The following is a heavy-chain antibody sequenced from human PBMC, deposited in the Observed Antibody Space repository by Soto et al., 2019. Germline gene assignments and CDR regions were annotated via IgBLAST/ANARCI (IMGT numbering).Heavy chain of an antibody. D-gene: IGHD5-12*01. Sequence: PGESLKISCKASGYTFTSYWIGWVRQMPGKGLECMGIIYPGDSDTRYSPSFQGQVTISADKSISTAYLQWNSLKASDTAMYYCARHKGSAYDSYFDYWGQGTLVTVSS. V-gene: IGHV5-51*01. J-gene: IGHJ4*02. CDR3: ARHKGSAYDSYFDY. CDR1: GYTFTSYW. CDR2: IYPGDSDT.